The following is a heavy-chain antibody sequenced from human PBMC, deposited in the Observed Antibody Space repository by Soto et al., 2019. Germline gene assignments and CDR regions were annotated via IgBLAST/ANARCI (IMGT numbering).Heavy chain of an antibody. D-gene: IGHD1-26*01. CDR2: IYYSGST. Sequence: QVQLQESGPGLVKPSQTLSLTCTVSGGSISSGGYYWSWIRQHPGKGPEWIGYIYYSGSTYYNPSLKSRVTISVDTSKNQFSLKLSSVTAADTAVYYCARGSVSGSYEDYWGQGTLVTVSS. V-gene: IGHV4-31*03. J-gene: IGHJ4*02. CDR1: GGSISSGGYY. CDR3: ARGSVSGSYEDY.